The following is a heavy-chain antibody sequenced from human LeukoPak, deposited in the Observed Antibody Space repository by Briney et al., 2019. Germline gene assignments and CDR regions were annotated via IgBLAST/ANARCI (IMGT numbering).Heavy chain of an antibody. CDR2: IYYSGST. J-gene: IGHJ4*02. Sequence: PSETLSLTCTVSGGSISSYYWSWIRQPPGKGLEWIGYIYYSGSTNYNPSLKSRVTISVDTSKNQFSLKLSSVTAEDTAVYYCARMGPRDGYNLYYWGQGTLVTVSS. CDR1: GGSISSYY. D-gene: IGHD5-24*01. CDR3: ARMGPRDGYNLYY. V-gene: IGHV4-59*01.